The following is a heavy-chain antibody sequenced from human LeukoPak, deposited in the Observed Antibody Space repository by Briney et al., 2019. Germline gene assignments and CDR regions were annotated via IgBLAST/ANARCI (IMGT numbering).Heavy chain of an antibody. CDR1: GGSLSGYY. V-gene: IGHV4-34*01. Sequence: PSETLSLTCAVYGGSLSGYYWSWIRQPPGKGLEWIGEINHSGSTNYNPSLKSRVTISVDTSKNQFSLKLSSVTAADTAVYYCARKEDYYDSSGYYNNWGQGTLVTVSS. CDR2: INHSGST. J-gene: IGHJ4*02. D-gene: IGHD3-22*01. CDR3: ARKEDYYDSSGYYNN.